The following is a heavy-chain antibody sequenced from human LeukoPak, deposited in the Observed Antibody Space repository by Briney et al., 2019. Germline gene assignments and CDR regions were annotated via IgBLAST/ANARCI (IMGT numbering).Heavy chain of an antibody. D-gene: IGHD4-17*01. CDR2: IIPILGIA. CDR1: GGTFSSYA. V-gene: IGHV1-69*04. CDR3: ARGARPATEGGNWFDP. J-gene: IGHJ5*02. Sequence: EASVKVSCKASGGTFSSYAISWVRQAPGQGHEWMGRIIPILGIANYAQKFQGRVTITADKSTSTAYMELSSLRSEDTAVYYCARGARPATEGGNWFDPWGQGTLVTVSS.